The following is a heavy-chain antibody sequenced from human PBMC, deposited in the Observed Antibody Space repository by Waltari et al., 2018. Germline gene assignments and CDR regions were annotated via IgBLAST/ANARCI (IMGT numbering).Heavy chain of an antibody. D-gene: IGHD2-15*01. CDR2: IGCKSGVI. V-gene: IGHV3-9*03. Sequence: EVQLVESGGGLVQPGRSLRLSCAASGFTFDDYAMTWVRQAPGQGLEWVSVIGCKSGVICYADSVKCLFTISGDNAKNSLYLQMNSLRAEDMALYYCAKDISGYGYSGMDFWGQGTTATVAS. CDR1: GFTFDDYA. CDR3: AKDISGYGYSGMDF. J-gene: IGHJ6*02.